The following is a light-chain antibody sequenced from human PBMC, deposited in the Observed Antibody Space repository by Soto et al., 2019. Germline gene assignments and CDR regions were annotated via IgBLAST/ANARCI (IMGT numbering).Light chain of an antibody. CDR1: SSNIGRNT. CDR2: SHN. J-gene: IGLJ2*01. Sequence: QSVLTQPPSASGTPGQRVTISCSGSSSNIGRNTVNWYQQLPGTAPKLLIYSHNQRPSGVPDRFSGSKSGTSASLAISGLQSEDEADYYCAAWDDSMNVQLFGGGTNLTVL. CDR3: AAWDDSMNVQL. V-gene: IGLV1-44*01.